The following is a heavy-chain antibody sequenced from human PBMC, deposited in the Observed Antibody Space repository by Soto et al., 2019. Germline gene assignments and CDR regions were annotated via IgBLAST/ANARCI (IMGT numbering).Heavy chain of an antibody. CDR1: GFTFSSYA. Sequence: GGSLRLSCAAPGFTFSSYAMHWVRQAPGKGLEWVAVISYDGSNKYYADSVKGRFTISRDNSKNTLYLQMNSLRAEDTAVYYCARDYLGGGYYYGWVFDFDYWGQGTLVTVSS. V-gene: IGHV3-30-3*01. CDR3: ARDYLGGGYYYGWVFDFDY. CDR2: ISYDGSNK. D-gene: IGHD3-22*01. J-gene: IGHJ4*02.